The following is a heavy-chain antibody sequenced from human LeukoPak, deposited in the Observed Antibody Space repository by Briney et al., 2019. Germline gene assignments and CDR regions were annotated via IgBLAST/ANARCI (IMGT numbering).Heavy chain of an antibody. CDR1: GYTFTGYY. D-gene: IGHD2-8*02. Sequence: ASVKDSCKASGYTFTGYYMHWVRQAPGQGLEWMGWINPNSGGTNYAQKFQGRVTMTRDTSISTAYMELSRLRSDDTAVYYCARRQGTAGTPRPFDYWGQGTLVTVSS. CDR2: INPNSGGT. V-gene: IGHV1-2*02. J-gene: IGHJ4*02. CDR3: ARRQGTAGTPRPFDY.